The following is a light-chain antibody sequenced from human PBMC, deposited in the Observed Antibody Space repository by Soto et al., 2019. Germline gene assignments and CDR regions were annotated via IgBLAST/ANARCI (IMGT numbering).Light chain of an antibody. J-gene: IGKJ3*01. Sequence: DMQLTQSPSFLSASVGDRVTITCRASQNINTFLAWYQQKPGKAPNLLIFAASTLLGGVPSRFSGSGSGTEFSLTISSLQPEDFATYYCQQLNNYPFTFGPGTKVEI. CDR3: QQLNNYPFT. CDR1: QNINTF. V-gene: IGKV1-9*01. CDR2: AAS.